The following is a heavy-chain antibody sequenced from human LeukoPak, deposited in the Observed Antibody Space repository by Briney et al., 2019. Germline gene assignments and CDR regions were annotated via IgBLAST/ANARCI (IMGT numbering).Heavy chain of an antibody. V-gene: IGHV3-64*04. J-gene: IGHJ4*02. CDR2: ISNNGGST. CDR3: ADSNYWYPVDY. CDR1: GFTFSSYA. Sequence: GGSLRLSCAASGFTFSSYAMHWVRQAPGKGLEYVSAISNNGGSTYYADSVKGRFTISRDNSKNTLYLQMNSLRAEDTAVYYCADSNYWYPVDYWGQGTLVTVSS. D-gene: IGHD4-11*01.